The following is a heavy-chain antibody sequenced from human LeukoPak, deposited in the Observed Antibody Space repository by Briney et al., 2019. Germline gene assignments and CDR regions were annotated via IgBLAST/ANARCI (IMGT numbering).Heavy chain of an antibody. CDR2: ISSSSSTI. Sequence: TGGSLRLSCAASGFTFSSYSMNWVRQAPGKGLEWVSYISSSSSTIYYADSVKGRFTISRDNAKNSLYLQMNSLRAEDTAVYYCARVGKGGSSWYPYYYYMDVWGKGTTVTVSS. CDR3: ARVGKGGSSWYPYYYYMDV. D-gene: IGHD6-13*01. V-gene: IGHV3-48*01. CDR1: GFTFSSYS. J-gene: IGHJ6*03.